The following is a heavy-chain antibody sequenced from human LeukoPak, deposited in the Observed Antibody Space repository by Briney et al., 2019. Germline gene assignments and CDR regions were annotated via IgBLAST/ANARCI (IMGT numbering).Heavy chain of an antibody. CDR1: GFTFSSYG. D-gene: IGHD6-13*01. CDR2: IWYDGSNK. V-gene: IGHV3-33*01. Sequence: PGGSLRLSCAASGFTFSSYGMHWVRQAPGKGLEWVAVIWYDGSNKCYADSVKGRFTISRDNSKTTRYLQMNSLRAEDTAVYYCARDRLAAAGGIDYWGQETLVTVSS. J-gene: IGHJ4*02. CDR3: ARDRLAAAGGIDY.